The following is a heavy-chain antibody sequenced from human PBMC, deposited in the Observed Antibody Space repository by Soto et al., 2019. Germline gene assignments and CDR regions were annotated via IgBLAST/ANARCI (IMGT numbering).Heavy chain of an antibody. CDR3: ARGRRYSNYYYYYYMDG. J-gene: IGHJ6*03. CDR1: GGSFSGYY. D-gene: IGHD4-4*01. V-gene: IGHV4-34*01. CDR2: INHSGST. Sequence: SETLSLTCAVYGGSFSGYYWSWIRQPPGKGLEWIGEINHSGSTNYNPSLKSRVTISVDTSKNQFSLKLSSVTAADTAVYYCARGRRYSNYYYYYYMDGWGKGTTVTVAS.